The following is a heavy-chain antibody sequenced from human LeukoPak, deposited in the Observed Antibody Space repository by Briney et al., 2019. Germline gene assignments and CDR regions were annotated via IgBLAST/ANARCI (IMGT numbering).Heavy chain of an antibody. J-gene: IGHJ4*02. V-gene: IGHV3-7*03. CDR1: GFTFSTYW. D-gene: IGHD3-10*01. CDR3: ARDKSAGADTGSSFYY. Sequence: GGSLRLSCAASGFTFSTYWMDWVRQAPGKGLEWVANIKEDGSEKYYEDSVKGRFTISRDNAKNSLYLQMNSLRAEDTAVYYCARDKSAGADTGSSFYYWGQGALVTVSS. CDR2: IKEDGSEK.